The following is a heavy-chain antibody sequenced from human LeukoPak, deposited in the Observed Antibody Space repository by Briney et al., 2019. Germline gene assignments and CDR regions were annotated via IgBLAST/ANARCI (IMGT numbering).Heavy chain of an antibody. D-gene: IGHD6-19*01. J-gene: IGHJ4*02. CDR2: IKQDGSEK. V-gene: IGHV3-7*01. CDR3: ARGTSGWYRYYFDY. Sequence: EWVXNIKQDGSEKYYVDSVKGRFTISRDNAKNSLYLQMNSLRAEDTAVYYCARGTSGWYRYYFDYWGQGTLVTVSS.